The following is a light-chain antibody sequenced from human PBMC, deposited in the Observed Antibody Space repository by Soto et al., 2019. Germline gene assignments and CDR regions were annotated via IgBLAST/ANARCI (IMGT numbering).Light chain of an antibody. J-gene: IGKJ5*01. CDR3: QQYGGSPIT. CDR1: QTVNSDY. V-gene: IGKV3-20*01. CDR2: ATS. Sequence: EIVLTQSPCTLSLSPGETATLSCRASQTVNSDYLAWFQQRPGQAPRLLIFATSRRATDIPDRFSGSGSGTDFTLTISRLEPDDFAVYYCQQYGGSPITFGQGTRLEI.